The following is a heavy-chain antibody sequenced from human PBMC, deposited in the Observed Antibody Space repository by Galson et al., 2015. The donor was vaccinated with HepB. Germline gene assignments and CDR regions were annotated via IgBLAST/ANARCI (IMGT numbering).Heavy chain of an antibody. D-gene: IGHD4-17*01. V-gene: IGHV1-69*13. CDR3: AGGAAAEYGEGDYYYYYGMGV. Sequence: SVKVSCKASGGTFSSYAISWVRQAPGQGLEWMGGIIPIFGTANYAQKFQGRVTITADESTSTAYMELSSLRSEDTAVYYCAGGAAAEYGEGDYYYYYGMGVWGQGTTVTVSS. J-gene: IGHJ6*02. CDR2: IIPIFGTA. CDR1: GGTFSSYA.